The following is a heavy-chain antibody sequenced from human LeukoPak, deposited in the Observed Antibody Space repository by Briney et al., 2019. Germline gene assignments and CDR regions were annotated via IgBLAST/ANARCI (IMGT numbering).Heavy chain of an antibody. CDR3: ARVLIAATGGDY. J-gene: IGHJ4*02. V-gene: IGHV3-21*01. D-gene: IGHD6-13*01. CDR2: ISSSSSYI. CDR1: GFTFSSYS. Sequence: GGSLRLSCAASGFTFSSYSMNWVRQAPGKGLEWVSSISSSSSYIYYADSVKGRFTISRDNAKNTLYLQMNSLRADDTAVYYCARVLIAATGGDYWGQGTLVTVFS.